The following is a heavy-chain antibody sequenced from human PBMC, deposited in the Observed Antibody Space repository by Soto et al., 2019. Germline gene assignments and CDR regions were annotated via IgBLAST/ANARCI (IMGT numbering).Heavy chain of an antibody. Sequence: GESLKISCKGSGYSFTSYWISWVRQMPGKGLEWMGRIDPSDSYTNYSPSFQGHVTISADKSISTAYLQWSSLKASDTAMYYCARLDIVVVPAAIAGSPYYYYYGMDGWGQRTTVTVSS. D-gene: IGHD2-2*03. CDR1: GYSFTSYW. CDR2: IDPSDSYT. J-gene: IGHJ6*02. CDR3: ARLDIVVVPAAIAGSPYYYYYGMDG. V-gene: IGHV5-10-1*01.